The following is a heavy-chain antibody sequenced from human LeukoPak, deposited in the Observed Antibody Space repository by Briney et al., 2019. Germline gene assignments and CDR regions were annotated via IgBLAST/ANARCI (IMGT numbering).Heavy chain of an antibody. V-gene: IGHV4-59*01. J-gene: IGHJ3*02. D-gene: IGHD3-9*01. CDR1: GGSISSYY. CDR3: ARGGLRYSDWFPPNDDAFDI. CDR2: IYYSGST. Sequence: SETLSLTCTVSGGSISSYYWSWIRQPPGKGLEWIGYIYYSGSTNYNPSLKSRVTISVDTSKNQFSLKLSSVTAADTAVYYCARGGLRYSDWFPPNDDAFDIWGQGTMVTVSS.